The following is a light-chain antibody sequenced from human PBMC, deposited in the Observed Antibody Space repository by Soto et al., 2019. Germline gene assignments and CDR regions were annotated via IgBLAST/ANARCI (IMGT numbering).Light chain of an antibody. Sequence: EIVLTQSPATLSLSPGERATFSCGAGKSIRSPFLAWYQQKPGQAPRLFIHGASSRATGIPDRFSGSGSGTDFTLTISRLEPEDFAVYYCGSDEWTFGQGTKVE. V-gene: IGKV3-20*01. CDR2: GAS. CDR3: GSDEWT. J-gene: IGKJ1*01. CDR1: KSIRSPF.